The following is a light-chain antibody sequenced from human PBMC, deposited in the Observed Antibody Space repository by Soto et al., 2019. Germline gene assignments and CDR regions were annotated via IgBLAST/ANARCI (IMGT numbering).Light chain of an antibody. CDR2: DVS. CDR3: CSYAGSYTWV. J-gene: IGLJ3*02. Sequence: QSVLTQPRSVSGSPGQSVTISCTGTSSDVGSYNFVSWYQQHPGKAPKLMIYDVSKRPSGVPDRFSGSKSGNTASLTISGLQAEDEADYYCCSYAGSYTWVFSGGTKVTVL. CDR1: SSDVGSYNF. V-gene: IGLV2-11*01.